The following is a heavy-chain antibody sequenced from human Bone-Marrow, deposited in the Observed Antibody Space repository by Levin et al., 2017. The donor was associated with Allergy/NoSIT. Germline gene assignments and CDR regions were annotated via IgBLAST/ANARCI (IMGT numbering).Heavy chain of an antibody. CDR2: MKPSTGDT. V-gene: IGHV1-8*01. CDR3: ARSRFDLKY. D-gene: IGHD3-3*01. Sequence: ASVKVSCKASGYTFTNYDINWVRQAAGQGLEWMGWMKPSTGDTGFAEKFQGRVTLTRDSSLNTAYMEVSSLTTDDTAVYYCARSRFDLKYWGQGTHVTVSP. J-gene: IGHJ4*02. CDR1: GYTFTNYD.